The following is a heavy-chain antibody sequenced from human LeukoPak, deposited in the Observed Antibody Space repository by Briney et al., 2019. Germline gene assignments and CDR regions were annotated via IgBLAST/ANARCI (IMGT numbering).Heavy chain of an antibody. J-gene: IGHJ4*02. CDR3: ARDGVHITSIVVVPAADMDY. CDR1: GYTFTGSY. Sequence: ASVKVSCKASGYTFTGSYIHWVRQAPGQRLEWMGWINPDSGGTNYAHKFQGRVTVTRDTSISTAYMELSRLRSDDTAVYYCARDGVHITSIVVVPAADMDYWGQGTLVTVSS. V-gene: IGHV1-2*02. D-gene: IGHD2-2*01. CDR2: INPDSGGT.